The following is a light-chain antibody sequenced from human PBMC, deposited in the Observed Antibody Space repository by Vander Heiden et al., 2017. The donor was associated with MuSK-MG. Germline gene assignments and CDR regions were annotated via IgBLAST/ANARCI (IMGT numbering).Light chain of an antibody. J-gene: IGLJ2*01. Sequence: QSALTQPPSVSGAPGQRVTISFTGASSNIGALYDLHWSQQLPGTAPKLLVYGKSNRPSGVPDRFSGSQSGTSASLAITGLQAEDEADYYCQSYDSSRRGVVFGGGTKRTVL. CDR1: SSNIGALYD. V-gene: IGLV1-40*01. CDR3: QSYDSSRRGVV. CDR2: GKS.